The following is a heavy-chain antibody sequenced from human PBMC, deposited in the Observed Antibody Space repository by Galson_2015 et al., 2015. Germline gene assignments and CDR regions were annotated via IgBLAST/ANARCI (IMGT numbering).Heavy chain of an antibody. CDR3: AKITMIVVVIPRDAFDI. CDR2: ISGSGGST. CDR1: GFTFSSYA. V-gene: IGHV3-23*01. Sequence: SLRLSCAASGFTFSSYAMSWVRQAPGKGLEWVSAISGSGGSTYYADSVKGRFTISRDNSKNTLYLQMNSQRAEDTAVYYCAKITMIVVVIPRDAFDIWGQGTMVTVSS. J-gene: IGHJ3*02. D-gene: IGHD3-22*01.